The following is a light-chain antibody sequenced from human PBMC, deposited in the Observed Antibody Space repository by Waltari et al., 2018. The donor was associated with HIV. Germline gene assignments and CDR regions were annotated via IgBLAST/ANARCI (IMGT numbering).Light chain of an antibody. CDR1: SSNIGNAN. CDR2: KNI. CDR3: VGWDASLSAYV. V-gene: IGLV1-47*01. J-gene: IGLJ1*01. Sequence: QSVLTQPPSASGTPGQRVTISCSGSSSNIGNANVYWYQQLPGTTPKLLSYKNIQRPAGVPGRLAGSKSGTSAYLAISGLRSEDEADYYCVGWDASLSAYVFGAGTKVTVL.